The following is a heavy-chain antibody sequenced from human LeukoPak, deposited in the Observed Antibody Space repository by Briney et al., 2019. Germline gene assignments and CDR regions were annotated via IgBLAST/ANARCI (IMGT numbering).Heavy chain of an antibody. CDR2: IYYTGNT. Sequence: PSETLSLTCNVAGDSIDRSDYYWRWVRQDPGRGLEWIGSIYYTGNTYYTPSLNSRVTMSVDPSKNQCFLALNSMTAAVTAVYYCSNFAFWGEGTLVTV. V-gene: IGHV4-39*07. CDR1: GDSIDRSDYY. D-gene: IGHD2-8*01. J-gene: IGHJ4*02. CDR3: SNFAF.